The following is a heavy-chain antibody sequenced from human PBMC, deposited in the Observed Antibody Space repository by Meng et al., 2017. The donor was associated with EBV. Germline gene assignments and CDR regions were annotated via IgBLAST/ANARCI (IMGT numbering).Heavy chain of an antibody. Sequence: QVQVEQSGAEVTRPGSSVKISCKTSGGPFRSDAVSWVRQGPGQGLEWLGGLIPMSGAPHYAQKFQDRVTITADEYTRTHYMELSSLRSDDTAMYYCASESGRGFTPDFWGQGTLVTVSS. V-gene: IGHV1-69*01. CDR1: GGPFRSDA. D-gene: IGHD3-10*01. CDR2: LIPMSGAP. CDR3: ASESGRGFTPDF. J-gene: IGHJ4*02.